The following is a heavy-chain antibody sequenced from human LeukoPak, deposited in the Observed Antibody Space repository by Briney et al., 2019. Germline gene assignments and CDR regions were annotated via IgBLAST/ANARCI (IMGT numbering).Heavy chain of an antibody. V-gene: IGHV3-33*01. CDR2: IWFDGKNE. Sequence: GGSLRLSCAASGFTFSSYGMHWVRQAPGKGLEWVADIWFDGKNEHFADSVKGRFTISRDNSKNTMYLQINSLRAEDTAVYYCARDRHCANGVCHSPPGMDVWGQGTTITVSS. CDR1: GFTFSSYG. J-gene: IGHJ6*02. CDR3: ARDRHCANGVCHSPPGMDV. D-gene: IGHD2-8*01.